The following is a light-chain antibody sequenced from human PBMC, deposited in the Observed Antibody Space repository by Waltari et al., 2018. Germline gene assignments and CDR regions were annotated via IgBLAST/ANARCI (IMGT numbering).Light chain of an antibody. CDR3: QQRRNWPLT. CDR1: QSIHNY. V-gene: IGKV3-11*01. CDR2: DTS. Sequence: DIVLTQSPATLSLSPGERATLSCRASQSIHNYLAWYQQKPGQAPRLLIYDTSNRATGISARFSGRGFGTDVTLTISSLEPEDFAVYYCQQRRNWPLTFGGGTKVEIK. J-gene: IGKJ4*01.